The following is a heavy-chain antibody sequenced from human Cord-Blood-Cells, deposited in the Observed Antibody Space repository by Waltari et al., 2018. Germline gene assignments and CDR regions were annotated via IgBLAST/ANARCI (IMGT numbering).Heavy chain of an antibody. Sequence: QVQLVQSGAEVKKPGASVKVSCKASGYTFTGYYMHWVRQAPGQGLEWMGWINPNSGGTNYAQKFQGRVTMTRETSISTAYMELSWLRSDDTAVYYCAREPDTVTYYFDYWGQGTLVTVSS. J-gene: IGHJ4*02. CDR2: INPNSGGT. V-gene: IGHV1-2*02. CDR3: AREPDTVTYYFDY. D-gene: IGHD4-17*01. CDR1: GYTFTGYY.